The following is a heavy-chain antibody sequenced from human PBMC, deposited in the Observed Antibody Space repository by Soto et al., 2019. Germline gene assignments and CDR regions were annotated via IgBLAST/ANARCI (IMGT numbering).Heavy chain of an antibody. J-gene: IGHJ6*02. Sequence: PGGSLRLSCAASGFTFTSYTMNWVRQAPGKGLEWVSSISSSSTYIYYADSVKGRFTISRDNAKNSLYLQMNSLRAEDTAVYYCARMGFSGGGYLSYYYYGMDVWGQGTTVTVSS. CDR3: ARMGFSGGGYLSYYYYGMDV. V-gene: IGHV3-21*01. CDR2: ISSSSTYI. CDR1: GFTFTSYT. D-gene: IGHD2-15*01.